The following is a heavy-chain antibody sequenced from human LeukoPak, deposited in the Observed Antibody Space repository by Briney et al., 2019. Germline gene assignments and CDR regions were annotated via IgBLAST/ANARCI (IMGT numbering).Heavy chain of an antibody. CDR3: AKGFRYCSSTTCYSFDY. CDR1: GFSFSSYA. J-gene: IGHJ4*02. CDR2: LSGSGGST. D-gene: IGHD2-2*02. Sequence: GGSLRLSCAVSGFSFSSYAMSWVRQAPGKGLEWVSALSGSGGSTYYADSVKGRFSISRDNSKNTLYLQMDSLRAEDTAVYYCAKGFRYCSSTTCYSFDYWGRGTLVTVSS. V-gene: IGHV3-23*01.